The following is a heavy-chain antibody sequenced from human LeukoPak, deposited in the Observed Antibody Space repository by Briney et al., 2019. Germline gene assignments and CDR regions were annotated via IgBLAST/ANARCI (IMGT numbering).Heavy chain of an antibody. D-gene: IGHD2-2*01. J-gene: IGHJ5*02. CDR3: ARDPWGGDIVVIPAAIHDP. CDR1: GYTFTDYY. Sequence: ASVKVSCKASGYTFTDYYIHWVRQAPGQGLEWMGRINPKNGGTNYAQKFQGRVTMTRDTSISTAYMELSRLGSDDTAVFYCARDPWGGDIVVIPAAIHDPWGQGTLVTVSS. V-gene: IGHV1-2*06. CDR2: INPKNGGT.